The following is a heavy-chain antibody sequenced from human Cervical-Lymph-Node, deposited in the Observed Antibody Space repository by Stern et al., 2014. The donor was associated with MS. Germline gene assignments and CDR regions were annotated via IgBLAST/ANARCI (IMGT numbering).Heavy chain of an antibody. CDR3: ATDHDVLTGYYSYYFDY. J-gene: IGHJ4*02. V-gene: IGHV3-33*01. Sequence: VQLLESGGGVVQPGRSLRLSCAASGFTSTSYGMHWVRQAPGKGLEWVAAIWYDGSNAYYADSVKGRFTISRDNSKSTLYLQMNSLRAEDTAVYYCATDHDVLTGYYSYYFDYWGQGTLVTVSS. CDR2: IWYDGSNA. CDR1: GFTSTSYG. D-gene: IGHD3-9*01.